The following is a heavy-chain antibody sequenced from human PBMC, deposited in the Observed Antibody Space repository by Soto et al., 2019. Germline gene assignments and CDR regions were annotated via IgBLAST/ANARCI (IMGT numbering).Heavy chain of an antibody. Sequence: SETLSLTCTVSGGSISTYYWSWIRQPPGKGLEWIGNIYYSGSTYYNPSLKSRVTISVDTSKNQFSLKVSSVTVADTAVYYCARLGGYCSSTSCYGYYGMDVWGEGTTVTVSS. V-gene: IGHV4-59*08. CDR2: IYYSGST. CDR1: GGSISTYY. D-gene: IGHD2-2*01. J-gene: IGHJ6*04. CDR3: ARLGGYCSSTSCYGYYGMDV.